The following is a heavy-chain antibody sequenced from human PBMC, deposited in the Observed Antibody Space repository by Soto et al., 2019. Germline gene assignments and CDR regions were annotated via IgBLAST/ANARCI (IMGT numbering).Heavy chain of an antibody. V-gene: IGHV3-74*01. CDR1: GFTFSSYW. CDR3: ARVRIDYYDSSGYYYFDY. D-gene: IGHD3-22*01. Sequence: GGSLRLSCAASGFTFSSYWMHWVRQAPGKGLVWVSRINSDGSSTSYADSVKGRFTISRDNAKNTLYLQMNSLRAEDTAVYYCARVRIDYYDSSGYYYFDYWGQGTLVTVSS. J-gene: IGHJ4*02. CDR2: INSDGSST.